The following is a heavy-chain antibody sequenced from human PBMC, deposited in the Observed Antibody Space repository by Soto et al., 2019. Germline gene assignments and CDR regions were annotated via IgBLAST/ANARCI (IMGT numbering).Heavy chain of an antibody. CDR1: GFTFSSYG. V-gene: IGHV3-33*01. CDR3: ARERGQIDY. Sequence: QVQLMESGGGVVQPGRSLRLSCAASGFTFSSYGMQWVRQAPGKGLEWVAVIWHDGSNQYYADSVKGRFTVSRDNSKNTLYLQLNSLRVEDTAVYYCARERGQIDYWGQGTLVTVSS. J-gene: IGHJ4*02. CDR2: IWHDGSNQ.